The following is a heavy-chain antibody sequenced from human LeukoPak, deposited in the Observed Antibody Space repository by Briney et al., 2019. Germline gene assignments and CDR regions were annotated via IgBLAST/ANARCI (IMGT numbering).Heavy chain of an antibody. Sequence: GGSLRLSCAASGFTFSSHSMNWVRQAPGKGLEWVSYISSSSSTLYYADSVKGRFTISRDNAKNSLYLQMNSLRAEDTAVYYCARGAYYYEDWGQGTLVTVSS. J-gene: IGHJ4*02. D-gene: IGHD3-22*01. CDR2: ISSSSSTL. CDR3: ARGAYYYED. V-gene: IGHV3-48*01. CDR1: GFTFSSHS.